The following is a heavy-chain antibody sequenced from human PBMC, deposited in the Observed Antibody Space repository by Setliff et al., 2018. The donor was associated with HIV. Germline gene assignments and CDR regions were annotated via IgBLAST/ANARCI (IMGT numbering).Heavy chain of an antibody. V-gene: IGHV3-23*01. CDR1: GFTFTKYA. CDR3: AKDGYSDYLNSYLDY. J-gene: IGHJ4*02. D-gene: IGHD4-17*01. Sequence: GGSLRLSCVASGFTFTKYAMSWVRQLPGKELEWVSAINYEDTKNYADSVRGRFAISRDNSKNTVYLEMNSLRAQDTAVYYCAKDGYSDYLNSYLDYWGQGTLVTVSS. CDR2: INYEDTK.